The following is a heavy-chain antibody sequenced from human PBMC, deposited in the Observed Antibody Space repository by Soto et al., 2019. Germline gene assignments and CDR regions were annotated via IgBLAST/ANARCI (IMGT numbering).Heavy chain of an antibody. CDR1: DYIFTSYG. D-gene: IGHD6-19*01. CDR2: ISAYNGDT. J-gene: IGHJ4*02. V-gene: IGHV1-18*01. Sequence: ASVKVSCKASDYIFTSYGISWVRQAPGQGLEWVGWISAYNGDTNYAQRFQGRVTVTTDTSTSTAYMELRSLRSDGTAVYYCARDPRSSSGWPDYFDYWGQGTLVTVSS. CDR3: ARDPRSSSGWPDYFDY.